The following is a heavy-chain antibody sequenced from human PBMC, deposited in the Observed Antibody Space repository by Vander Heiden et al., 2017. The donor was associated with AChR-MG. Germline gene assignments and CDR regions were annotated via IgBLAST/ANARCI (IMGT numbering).Heavy chain of an antibody. J-gene: IGHJ3*02. CDR2: INQDESRK. D-gene: IGHD3-10*01. Sequence: EVHLVESGGGLVQPGESLLLSCAASGFTFSDDWMTWVRQAPGKGLEWVANINQDESRKNYLDSVKGRFTISRDNAKNSLYLQMSSLRAEDAAVYYCARDRRFGFFDIWGHGTMVSVSS. V-gene: IGHV3-7*01. CDR3: ARDRRFGFFDI. CDR1: GFTFSDDW.